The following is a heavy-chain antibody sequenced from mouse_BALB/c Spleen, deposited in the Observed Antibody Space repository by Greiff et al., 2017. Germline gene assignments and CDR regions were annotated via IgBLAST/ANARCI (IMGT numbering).Heavy chain of an antibody. CDR3: ARTTGSRGYYAMDY. V-gene: IGHV14-3*02. J-gene: IGHJ4*01. CDR2: IDPANGNT. CDR1: GFNIKDTY. D-gene: IGHD4-1*01. Sequence: EVMLVESGAELVKPGASVKLSCTASGFNIKDTYMHWVKQRPEQGLEWIGRIDPANGNTKYDPKFQGKATITADTSSNTAYLQLSSLTSEDTAVYYCARTTGSRGYYAMDYWGQGTSVTVSS.